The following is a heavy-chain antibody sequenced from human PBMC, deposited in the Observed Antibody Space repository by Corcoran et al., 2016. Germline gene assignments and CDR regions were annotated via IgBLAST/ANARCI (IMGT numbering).Heavy chain of an antibody. V-gene: IGHV2-26*01. Sequence: QVTLKESGPVLVKPTETLTLTCTVSGFSLSNAKMGVSWIRQPPGKALEWLAHIFSNDEKSYSTSLKSRLTISKDTSKSQVVLSMTNMDPVDTATYYCARIVYSSSWYWFDPWGQGTLVTISS. CDR3: ARIVYSSSWYWFDP. CDR2: IFSNDEK. CDR1: GFSLSNAKMG. D-gene: IGHD6-13*01. J-gene: IGHJ5*02.